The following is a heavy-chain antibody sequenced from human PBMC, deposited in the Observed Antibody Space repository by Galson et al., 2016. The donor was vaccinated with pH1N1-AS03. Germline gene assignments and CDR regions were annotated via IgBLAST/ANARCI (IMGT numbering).Heavy chain of an antibody. CDR1: GFSLGTTSVG. Sequence: PALVKPTQTLTLTCSFSGFSLGTTSVGLAWIRQPPAEALEWLALVHCVGVDRLSPSLRGRLAITKDTSKNQVVLTMTNMGPADTGTYFCTKTSGYDFDFWGQGAPVTVS. D-gene: IGHD5-12*01. J-gene: IGHJ4*02. V-gene: IGHV2-5*02. CDR2: VHCVGVD. CDR3: TKTSGYDFDF.